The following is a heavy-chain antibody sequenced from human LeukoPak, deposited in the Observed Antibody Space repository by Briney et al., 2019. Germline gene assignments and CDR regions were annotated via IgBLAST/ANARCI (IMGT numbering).Heavy chain of an antibody. Sequence: ASVKVSCKASGYTFTSYYMHWVRQAPGQGLEWMGIINPSGGSTSYAQKFQGRVTMTRDMSTSTVYMELSSLRSEDTAVYYCAREYSSGYYFLLEAFDIWGQGTMVTVSS. CDR1: GYTFTSYY. D-gene: IGHD3-22*01. V-gene: IGHV1-46*01. CDR2: INPSGGST. J-gene: IGHJ3*02. CDR3: AREYSSGYYFLLEAFDI.